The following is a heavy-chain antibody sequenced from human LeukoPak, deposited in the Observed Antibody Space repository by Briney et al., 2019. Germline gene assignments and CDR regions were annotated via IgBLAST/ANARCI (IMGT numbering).Heavy chain of an antibody. CDR2: ISGSGGTT. CDR1: GFTFSPYS. Sequence: PGGALRLSCTASGFTFSPYSMSGVRQAPGKGLEWVSIISGSGGTTYYADSVKGRFTISRDNSKNTLYLQMNSLRAEDTAVYYCAKKQPLSVGTTVFDYWGQGTLVTVSS. CDR3: AKKQPLSVGTTVFDY. D-gene: IGHD1-26*01. V-gene: IGHV3-23*01. J-gene: IGHJ4*02.